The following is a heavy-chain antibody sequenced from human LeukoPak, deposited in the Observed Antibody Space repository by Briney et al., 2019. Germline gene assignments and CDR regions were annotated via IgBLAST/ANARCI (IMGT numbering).Heavy chain of an antibody. CDR3: ARGIAKTTLNAFDI. V-gene: IGHV3-21*01. CDR2: ISSSSSYI. Sequence: GGSLRLSCAASGFTFSSYSMNWVRQAPGKGLEWVSSISSSSSYIYYADSVKGRFTISRDNAKNSLYLQMNSLRAEDTAVYYCARGIAKTTLNAFDIWGQGTMVIVSS. CDR1: GFTFSSYS. D-gene: IGHD4-11*01. J-gene: IGHJ3*02.